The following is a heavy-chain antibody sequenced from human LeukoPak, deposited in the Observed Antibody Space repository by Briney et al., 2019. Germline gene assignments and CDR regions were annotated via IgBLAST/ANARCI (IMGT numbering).Heavy chain of an antibody. Sequence: MSSVTLSLTCDVSGVSFSTYYWSWIRQSPEKGVEWLEEVNHSGYTIYNPSLKGRVPISVDTSKNQFFLNLSSVTAADTAVYYCASQLYGSDYWGQGTLVTVSS. V-gene: IGHV4-34*01. J-gene: IGHJ4*02. D-gene: IGHD4-17*01. CDR2: VNHSGYT. CDR3: ASQLYGSDY. CDR1: GVSFSTYY.